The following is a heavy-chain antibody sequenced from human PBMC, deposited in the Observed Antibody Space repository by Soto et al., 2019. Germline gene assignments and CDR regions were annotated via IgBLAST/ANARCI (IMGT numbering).Heavy chain of an antibody. J-gene: IGHJ5*02. CDR2: MNPSTGNT. CDR1: GYTFTSYD. CDR3: ARGSIIVAGGFDP. D-gene: IGHD6-19*01. V-gene: IGHV1-8*01. Sequence: QVQLVQSGAEVKKPGASVKVSCKASGYTFTSYDIIWVRQATGQGLEWMGWMNPSTGNTDSAEKFQGRLTMTRNTSISTVYMELSSLSFEDTAVYYCARGSIIVAGGFDPWGQGTLGTVSS.